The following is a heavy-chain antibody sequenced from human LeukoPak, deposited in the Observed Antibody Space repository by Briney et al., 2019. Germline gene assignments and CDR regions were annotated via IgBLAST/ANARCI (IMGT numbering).Heavy chain of an antibody. V-gene: IGHV3-48*04. Sequence: PGGSLKLSCAASGFTFSSYSMNWVRQAPGKGLEWVSYISSSSSTIYYADSVKGRFTISRDNAKNSLYLQMNSLRAEDTAVYYCSRLPLDYYDSGDFYDYYAMDVWGQGTTVTVSS. CDR1: GFTFSSYS. J-gene: IGHJ6*02. CDR2: ISSSSSTI. D-gene: IGHD3-22*01. CDR3: SRLPLDYYDSGDFYDYYAMDV.